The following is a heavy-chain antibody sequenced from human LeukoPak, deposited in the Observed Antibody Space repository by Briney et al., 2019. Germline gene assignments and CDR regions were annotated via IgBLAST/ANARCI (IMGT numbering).Heavy chain of an antibody. CDR1: GGSFSGYY. D-gene: IGHD6-6*01. Sequence: SETLSLTCVVYGGSFSGYYWSWIRQPPGKGLEWIGEINHSGSTNYNPSLKSRVTISVDTSKNQFSLKLSSVTAADTAVYYCARSHSAARVIDYWGQGTLVTVSS. V-gene: IGHV4-34*01. J-gene: IGHJ4*02. CDR2: INHSGST. CDR3: ARSHSAARVIDY.